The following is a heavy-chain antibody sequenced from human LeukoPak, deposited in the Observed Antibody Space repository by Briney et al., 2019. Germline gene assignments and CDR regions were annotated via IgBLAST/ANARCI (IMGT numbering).Heavy chain of an antibody. Sequence: SETLSLTCTVSGDSISSSNYYWGWIRQTPGKGLEWIGTIDYNGNTYHNPSLKSRVTMSVDTSKNQFSLKLSSVTAADTAVYYCAREPYHYDSYGYWDWGQGTLVTVSS. CDR2: IDYNGNT. D-gene: IGHD3-22*01. J-gene: IGHJ4*02. CDR3: AREPYHYDSYGYWD. CDR1: GDSISSSNYY. V-gene: IGHV4-39*07.